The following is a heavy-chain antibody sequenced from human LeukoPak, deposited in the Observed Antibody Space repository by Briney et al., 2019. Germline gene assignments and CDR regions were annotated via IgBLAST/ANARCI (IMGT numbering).Heavy chain of an antibody. D-gene: IGHD4-17*01. J-gene: IGHJ4*02. Sequence: SETLSLTCTVSGDSFNSYYWNWLRQPAPKGLERIGRIHISGSADSSPTLQSRGIISIDTSQKQISLTLTSVTAADTAVYYCARDSVDLTDDDYGWGQGTLVTVSS. V-gene: IGHV4-4*07. CDR2: IHISGSA. CDR1: GDSFNSYY. CDR3: ARDSVDLTDDDYG.